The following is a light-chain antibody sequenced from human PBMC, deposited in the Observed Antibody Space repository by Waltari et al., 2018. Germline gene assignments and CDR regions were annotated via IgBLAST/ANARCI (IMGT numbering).Light chain of an antibody. CDR2: RAS. CDR3: QQYYNWPWT. CDR1: QSVGSN. Sequence: EIVMTQSPGTLFASPGERVILSCRASQSVGSNLAWYQQKPGQAPRLLIYRASTRATDIPGTFSGSGSGTGFTLTISSLQSEDFALYYCQQYYNWPWTFGQGTKVEIK. J-gene: IGKJ1*01. V-gene: IGKV3-15*01.